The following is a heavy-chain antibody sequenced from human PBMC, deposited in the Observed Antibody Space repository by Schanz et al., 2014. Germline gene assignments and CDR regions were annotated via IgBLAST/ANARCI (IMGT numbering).Heavy chain of an antibody. CDR3: GSHCGDRAL. CDR1: GYSFTTYD. V-gene: IGHV1-8*01. J-gene: IGHJ4*02. Sequence: QVQLVQSGAEVKKPGASVRVSCKASGYSFTTYDVNWVRQATGQGLEWMGWMNPTTGNRGYAQNFQGRVTMTRNTSMKTAYMEKTDMKVEDAGLYYWGSHCGDRALWGQGTLIAVSS. CDR2: MNPTTGNR. D-gene: IGHD4-17*01.